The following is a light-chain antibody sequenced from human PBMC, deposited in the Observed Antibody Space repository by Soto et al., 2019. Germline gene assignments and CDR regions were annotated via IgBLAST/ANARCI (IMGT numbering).Light chain of an antibody. V-gene: IGKV1-17*01. CDR1: EYIITY. CDR3: QQYGSYPWT. J-gene: IGKJ1*01. CDR2: AAS. Sequence: DIQMTQSPSSLSASVGDRVTLTCRTSEYIITYLNWYQQRPGKAPKRLIYAASSLQSGVPSRFSGSGSGTEFTLTISSLQPEDFAVYYCQQYGSYPWTFGQGTKVDIK.